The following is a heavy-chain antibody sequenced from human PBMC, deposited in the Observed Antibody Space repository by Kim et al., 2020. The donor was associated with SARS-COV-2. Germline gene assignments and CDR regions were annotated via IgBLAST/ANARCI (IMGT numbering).Heavy chain of an antibody. CDR1: GFTFNNYA. Sequence: GGSLRLSCAASGFTFNNYAMSWVRQAPGKGLEWVSGIRGGGDRTSYADSVKGRFTISRDNSKNTLYLQMNSLRGEDTAVYYCAKVTSGSSGWFEYFQQWGQSTLGTVSS. CDR3: AKVTSGSSGWFEYFQQ. J-gene: IGHJ1*01. CDR2: IRGGGDRT. V-gene: IGHV3-23*01. D-gene: IGHD6-19*01.